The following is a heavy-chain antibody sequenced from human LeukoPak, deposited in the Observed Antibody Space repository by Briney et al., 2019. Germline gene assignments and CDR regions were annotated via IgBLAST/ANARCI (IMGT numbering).Heavy chain of an antibody. CDR3: ARDLGGWYAFDI. D-gene: IGHD6-19*01. Sequence: ASVKVSCKASGYTFTGYYMHWVRQAPGQGLEWMGWINPNSGGTKYQGRVTMTRDTSISTAYMELSRLRSDDTAVYNCARDLGGWYAFDIWGQGTMVTVSS. CDR1: GYTFTGYY. V-gene: IGHV1-2*02. J-gene: IGHJ3*02. CDR2: INPNSGGT.